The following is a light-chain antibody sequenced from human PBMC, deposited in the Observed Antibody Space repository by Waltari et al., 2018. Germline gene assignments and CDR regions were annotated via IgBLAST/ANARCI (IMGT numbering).Light chain of an antibody. Sequence: EILMTQSPATLSVSPGERATLSCRASESISSNLAWYQQKPGQSPRRLIFGASTRANGIPARLSGSGSGTEFTLTISSLQSEDFAVYYCQHYSHWPPWTFGQGTKVEIK. CDR3: QHYSHWPPWT. V-gene: IGKV3D-15*01. J-gene: IGKJ1*01. CDR2: GAS. CDR1: ESISSN.